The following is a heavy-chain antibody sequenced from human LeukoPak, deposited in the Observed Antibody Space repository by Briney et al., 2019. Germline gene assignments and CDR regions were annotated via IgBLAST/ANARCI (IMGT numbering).Heavy chain of an antibody. CDR1: GGSISSSSYY. V-gene: IGHV4-39*01. J-gene: IGHJ4*02. Sequence: SETLSLTCTVSGGSISSSSYYWGWIRQPPGKGLEWIGSIYYSGSTYYNPSLKSRVTISVDTSKNQFSLKLSSVTAADTAVYYCARAEWELPYFDYWGQGTLVTVSS. CDR3: ARAEWELPYFDY. CDR2: IYYSGST. D-gene: IGHD1-26*01.